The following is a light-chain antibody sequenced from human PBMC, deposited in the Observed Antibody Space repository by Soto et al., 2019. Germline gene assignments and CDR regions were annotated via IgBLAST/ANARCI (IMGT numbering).Light chain of an antibody. CDR2: GES. CDR1: QRVDNY. J-gene: IGKJ4*01. CDR3: QKRSNWRVT. Sequence: TQSPSSLSASVGDRVTITCRASQRVDNYLNWYQQKPGQAPRLLIYGESSRATGIPDRFSGSGSGTDLNLTISRLEPEDIAVYYCQKRSNWRVTFGGGTKVDIK. V-gene: IGKV3-11*01.